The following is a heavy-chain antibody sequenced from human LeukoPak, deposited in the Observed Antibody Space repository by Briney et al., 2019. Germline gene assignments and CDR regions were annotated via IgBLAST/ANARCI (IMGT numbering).Heavy chain of an antibody. CDR1: GYSITSSSW. CDR3: ARKENVYYYFDY. CDR2: IYHSGTT. V-gene: IGHV4-28*01. D-gene: IGHD3-10*01. Sequence: SETLSLTCAVSGYSITSSSWWGWIRQPPGKGLEWIGYIYHSGTTYYNPSLQSRVTMSVDTSRNQFSLKLSSVTAVDTAVYYCARKENVYYYFDYWGQGTLVTVSS. J-gene: IGHJ4*02.